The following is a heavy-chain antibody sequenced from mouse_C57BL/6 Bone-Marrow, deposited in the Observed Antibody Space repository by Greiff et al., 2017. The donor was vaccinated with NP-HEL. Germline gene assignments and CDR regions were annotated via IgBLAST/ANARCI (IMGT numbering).Heavy chain of an antibody. CDR1: GYSITSGYY. J-gene: IGHJ3*01. CDR3: ARWLPRGFAY. D-gene: IGHD2-2*01. V-gene: IGHV3-6*01. CDR2: ISYDGSN. Sequence: EVKLMESGPGLVKPSQSLSLTCSVTGYSITSGYYWNWIRQFPGNKLEWMGYISYDGSNNYNPSLKNRISITRDTSKNQFFLKLNSVTTEDTATYYCARWLPRGFAYWGQGTLVTVSA.